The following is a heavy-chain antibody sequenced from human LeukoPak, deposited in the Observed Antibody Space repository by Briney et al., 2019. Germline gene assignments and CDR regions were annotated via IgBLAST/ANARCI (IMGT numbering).Heavy chain of an antibody. J-gene: IGHJ4*02. Sequence: GGSLRLSCVASGFTFSNYAMSWVRQAPGKGLEWVSGISGSGDSTYHANSVKGRFTISRDNSKNTLYLQMNSLRADDTAVYYCAKEGYSDWGQGTLVTVSS. CDR1: GFTFSNYA. D-gene: IGHD5-12*01. CDR2: ISGSGDST. CDR3: AKEGYSD. V-gene: IGHV3-23*01.